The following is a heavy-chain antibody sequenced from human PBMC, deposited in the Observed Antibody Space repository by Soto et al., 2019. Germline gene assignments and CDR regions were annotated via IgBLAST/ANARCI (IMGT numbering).Heavy chain of an antibody. CDR3: ARDRVTMLRVAPRFDP. Sequence: SETLSLTCTVSGDSISSYYWSWIRQPAGKGLEWIGRINTSGSTNYNPSLKSRVTMSVDASKNQFSLRLTSVTAADTAFYYCARDRVTMLRVAPRFDPWGEGALVTVSS. V-gene: IGHV4-4*07. CDR1: GDSISSYY. J-gene: IGHJ5*02. CDR2: INTSGST. D-gene: IGHD3-10*01.